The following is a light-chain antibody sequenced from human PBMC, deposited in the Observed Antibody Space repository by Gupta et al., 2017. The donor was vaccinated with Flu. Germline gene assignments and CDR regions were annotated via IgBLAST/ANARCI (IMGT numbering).Light chain of an antibody. CDR1: QSINNC. J-gene: IGKJ2*01. CDR3: QQYGDHPYT. CDR2: KPS. V-gene: IGKV1-5*03. Sequence: QMHQSPSTLSASVGERVTITCRASQSINNCLAWYQQKPGKAPKLLIYKPSSLQSGVPSRFSGSGSGTEFTLTISSLQPDDFATYYCQQYGDHPYTFGQGTKLEIK.